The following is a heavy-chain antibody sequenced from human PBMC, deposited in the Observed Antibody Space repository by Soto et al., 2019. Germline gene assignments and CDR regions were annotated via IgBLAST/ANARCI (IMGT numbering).Heavy chain of an antibody. Sequence: EVQLLESGGGLVQPGGSLRLSCVASGFTFSDYAMGWVRQAPGKGLEWVSGISSGGGSPYYVDSVKGRFTISRDNSKKTLFLQMNSLRAEDTAVYYCAKGDGRIVPRHFDYWDQGTLVTVSS. CDR3: AKGDGRIVPRHFDY. CDR2: ISSGGGSP. V-gene: IGHV3-23*01. CDR1: GFTFSDYA. J-gene: IGHJ4*02. D-gene: IGHD1-26*01.